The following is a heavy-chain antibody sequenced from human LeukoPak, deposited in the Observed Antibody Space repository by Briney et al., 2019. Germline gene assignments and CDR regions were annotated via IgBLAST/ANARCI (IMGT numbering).Heavy chain of an antibody. Sequence: SETLSLTCTVSGGSISIYYWSWIRQPPGKGLEWIGYIYYSGSTNYNPSLKSRVTISVDTSKNQFSLKLSSVTAADTAVYYCARDSGSYSYYYYGMDVWGQGTTVTVSS. CDR1: GGSISIYY. V-gene: IGHV4-59*01. CDR2: IYYSGST. J-gene: IGHJ6*02. CDR3: ARDSGSYSYYYYGMDV. D-gene: IGHD1-26*01.